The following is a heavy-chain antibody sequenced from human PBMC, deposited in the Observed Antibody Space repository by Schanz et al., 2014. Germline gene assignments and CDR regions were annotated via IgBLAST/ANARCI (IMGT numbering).Heavy chain of an antibody. D-gene: IGHD6-19*01. CDR3: ARLSVAGRPHVNYWYFDL. V-gene: IGHV1-46*01. CDR1: GYTFTSYS. Sequence: QVQLVQSGAEVKKPGASVKVSCKASGYTFTSYSMHWVRQAPGQGLEWMGIINLSGGSTNNAQKFQGRLTMTRDTSTSTVYMELSSLRSEDTAVYYCARLSVAGRPHVNYWYFDLWGRGTLVTVSP. CDR2: INLSGGST. J-gene: IGHJ2*01.